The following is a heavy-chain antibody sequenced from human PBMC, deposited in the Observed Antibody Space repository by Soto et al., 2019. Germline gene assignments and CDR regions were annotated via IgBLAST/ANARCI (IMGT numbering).Heavy chain of an antibody. CDR3: AREQQLGSDYYYYYGLDV. D-gene: IGHD6-13*01. V-gene: IGHV3-33*01. J-gene: IGHJ6*02. CDR1: GFTFSSYG. CDR2: IWYDGSNK. Sequence: GGSLRLSCAASGFTFSSYGMHWVRQAPGKGLEWVAVIWYDGSNKYYADSVKGRFTISRDNSKNTLYLQMNSLRAEDTAVYYCAREQQLGSDYYYYYGLDVWGQGTTVTVS.